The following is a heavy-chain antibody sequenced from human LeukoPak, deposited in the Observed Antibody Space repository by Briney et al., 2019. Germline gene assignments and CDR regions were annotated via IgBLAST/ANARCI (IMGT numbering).Heavy chain of an antibody. D-gene: IGHD5-24*01. CDR3: TTEGWN. CDR2: IKRKTDGGTT. J-gene: IGHJ4*02. CDR1: GFTFSNAW. V-gene: IGHV3-15*01. Sequence: GGSLRLSCAASGFTFSNAWMSWVRQAPGKGLEWVGRIKRKTDGGTTDYAAPVKGRITISRDDSKNTLYLQMNSLKTEDTAVYYCTTEGWNSGQGTLVTVSS.